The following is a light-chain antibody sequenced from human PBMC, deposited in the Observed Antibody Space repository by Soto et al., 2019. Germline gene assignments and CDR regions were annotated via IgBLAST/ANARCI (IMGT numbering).Light chain of an antibody. CDR1: QSVSNNY. Sequence: EIVLTQSPGTLSLSPGERATLSCRASQSVSNNYLAWYQHKPGQAPRLLIYGASNRATGIPDRFSGSGSGTDFTLTISRLEPEDFAVYYCQQYGSSGTFGQGTNVEIK. V-gene: IGKV3-20*01. J-gene: IGKJ1*01. CDR2: GAS. CDR3: QQYGSSGT.